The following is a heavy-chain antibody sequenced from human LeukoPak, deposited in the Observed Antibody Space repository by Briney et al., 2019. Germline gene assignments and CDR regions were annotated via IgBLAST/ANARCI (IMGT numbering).Heavy chain of an antibody. J-gene: IGHJ4*02. Sequence: PGGSLTLSCAVSGFIFSSYAMSWVREAQGPGLELVSSISGTCGSIYYADPAMARLTISRENSKNTLYSQMHSPRAADTTVYYCAKAAVITGGLDYFVYRGERALVSVSS. V-gene: IGHV3-23*01. CDR3: AKAAVITGGLDYFVY. CDR2: ISGTCGSI. D-gene: IGHD5-24*01. CDR1: GFIFSSYA.